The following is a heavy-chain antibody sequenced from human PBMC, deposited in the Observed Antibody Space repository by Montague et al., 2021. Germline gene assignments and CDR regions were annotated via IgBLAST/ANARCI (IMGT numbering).Heavy chain of an antibody. J-gene: IGHJ3*02. Sequence: SVKVSCKASGYSFTSYGITWVRQAPGQGLEWMGWISGYKGNTNYAQKLQDRVTMTTDTSTSTAYMELRSLRSDDTAVYFCARRYQPDDALDIWGQGTMVTVSS. D-gene: IGHD2-2*01. CDR1: GYSFTSYG. CDR2: ISGYKGNT. CDR3: ARRYQPDDALDI. V-gene: IGHV1-18*01.